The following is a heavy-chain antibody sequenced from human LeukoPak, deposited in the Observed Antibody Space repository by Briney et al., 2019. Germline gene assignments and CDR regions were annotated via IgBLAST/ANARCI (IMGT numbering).Heavy chain of an antibody. J-gene: IGHJ4*02. CDR1: GGTFSSYA. V-gene: IGHV1-69*05. CDR2: IIPIFGTA. D-gene: IGHD3-22*01. Sequence: SVKVSCKASGGTFSSYAISWVRQAPGQGLEWLGGIIPIFGTANYAQKFQGRVTITTDESTSTAYMELSSLRSEDTAVYYCASEYYYDSSGYGPLFDYWGQGTLVTVSS. CDR3: ASEYYYDSSGYGPLFDY.